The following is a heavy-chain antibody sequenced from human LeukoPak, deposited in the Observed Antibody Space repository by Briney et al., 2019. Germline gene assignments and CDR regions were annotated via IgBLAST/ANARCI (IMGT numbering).Heavy chain of an antibody. Sequence: GRSLRLSCAASGFXFSSYAIHWVRQAPGKGLEWVAVISYDGSNKYYADSVKGRFTISRDNAKNSLYLQMNSLRADDTAVYYCAIAGRSYTMGLDFFYFWGQGTLVTVSS. CDR3: AIAGRSYTMGLDFFYF. CDR1: GFXFSSYA. D-gene: IGHD3-3*01. CDR2: ISYDGSNK. J-gene: IGHJ4*02. V-gene: IGHV3-30-3*01.